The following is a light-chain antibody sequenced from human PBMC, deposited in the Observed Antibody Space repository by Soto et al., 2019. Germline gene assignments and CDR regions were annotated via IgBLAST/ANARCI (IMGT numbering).Light chain of an antibody. CDR1: SSDVGGYNY. CDR3: SLYTSSSILYV. Sequence: QSVLTQPASVSGSPGQSITISCTGTSSDVGGYNYVSWYQQHPGKAPKLMIYEVSNRPSGVSNRFSGSKSGNTASLTISGLQAEDEADYYCSLYTSSSILYVFGTGTKVTVL. V-gene: IGLV2-14*01. CDR2: EVS. J-gene: IGLJ1*01.